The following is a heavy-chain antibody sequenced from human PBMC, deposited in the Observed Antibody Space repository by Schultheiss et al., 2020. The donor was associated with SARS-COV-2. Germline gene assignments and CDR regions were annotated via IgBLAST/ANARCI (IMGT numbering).Heavy chain of an antibody. CDR3: AKRPWGEWLPKKRPYYYYMDV. Sequence: GGSLRLSCAASGFTFSSYAMHWVRQAPGKGLEWVAVISYDGSNKYYADSVKGRFTISRDNSKNTLYLQMNSLRAEDTAVYYCAKRPWGEWLPKKRPYYYYMDVWGKGTTVTVSS. CDR1: GFTFSSYA. CDR2: ISYDGSNK. V-gene: IGHV3-30*07. D-gene: IGHD3-3*01. J-gene: IGHJ6*03.